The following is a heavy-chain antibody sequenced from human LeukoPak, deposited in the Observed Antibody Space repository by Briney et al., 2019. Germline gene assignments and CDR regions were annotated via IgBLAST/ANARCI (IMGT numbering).Heavy chain of an antibody. CDR3: ARGNDDSSGYYYDC. J-gene: IGHJ4*02. D-gene: IGHD3-22*01. V-gene: IGHV4-34*01. CDR1: GGSFSGYY. CDR2: INHSGST. Sequence: SETLSLTCAVYGGSFSGYYWSWIRQPPGKGLEWIGEINHSGSTNYNPSLKSRVTIPVDTSKNQFSLKLSSVTAADTAVYYCARGNDDSSGYYYDCWGQGTLVTVSS.